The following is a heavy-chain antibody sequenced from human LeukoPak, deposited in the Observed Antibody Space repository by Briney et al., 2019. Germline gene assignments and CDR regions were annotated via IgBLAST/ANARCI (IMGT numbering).Heavy chain of an antibody. D-gene: IGHD2-15*01. Sequence: GGSLRLSCAASGFTFSSYGMHWVRQAPGKGLEWVAFIRYDGSNKYYADSVKGRFTISRDNSKNTLYLQMNSLRAEDTAVYYCARALMEGYCSGGSCYYYYGMDVWGQGTTVTVSS. CDR2: IRYDGSNK. CDR1: GFTFSSYG. CDR3: ARALMEGYCSGGSCYYYYGMDV. V-gene: IGHV3-30*02. J-gene: IGHJ6*02.